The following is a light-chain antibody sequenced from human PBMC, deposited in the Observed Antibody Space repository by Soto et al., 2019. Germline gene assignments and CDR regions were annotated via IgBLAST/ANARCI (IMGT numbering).Light chain of an antibody. CDR1: QSISSW. V-gene: IGKV1-5*01. Sequence: DIQMTQSPSTLSASVGDRVTITCRASQSISSWLAWYQQKPGKAPKRLIYDASSLGSGDPSRFSGSGSGTEFTLTISRVQPDDFASYCRLQYNSHWTFGQGTKVDIK. CDR2: DAS. CDR3: LQYNSHWT. J-gene: IGKJ1*01.